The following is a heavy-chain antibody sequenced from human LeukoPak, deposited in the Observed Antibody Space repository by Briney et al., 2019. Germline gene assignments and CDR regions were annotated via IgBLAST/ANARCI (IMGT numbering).Heavy chain of an antibody. D-gene: IGHD6-19*01. CDR3: AKRPGVAMAGILGGFFDY. CDR2: ISGTGDST. Sequence: GGSLRLSCAVSGFTFRSYAMTWVRQAPGRGLEWVSAISGTGDSTYYSDDVKGRFTISRDNSKSTLYLQMNSLRAEDTAVYYCAKRPGVAMAGILGGFFDYWGQGTLLTVSS. CDR1: GFTFRSYA. V-gene: IGHV3-23*01. J-gene: IGHJ4*02.